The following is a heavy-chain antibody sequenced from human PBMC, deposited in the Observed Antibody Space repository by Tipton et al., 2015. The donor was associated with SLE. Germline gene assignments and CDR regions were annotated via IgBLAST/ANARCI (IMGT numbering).Heavy chain of an antibody. J-gene: IGHJ3*02. Sequence: SLRLSCAASGFTFSSYWMHWVRQAPGKGLVWASRINSDGSSTSYADSVKGRFTISRDNAKNTLYLQMNSLRAEDTAVYYCAREWVGAFDIWGQGTMVTVSS. CDR1: GFTFSSYW. D-gene: IGHD1-26*01. CDR2: INSDGSST. CDR3: AREWVGAFDI. V-gene: IGHV3-74*01.